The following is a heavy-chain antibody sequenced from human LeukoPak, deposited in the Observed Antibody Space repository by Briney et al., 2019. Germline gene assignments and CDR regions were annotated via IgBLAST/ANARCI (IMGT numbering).Heavy chain of an antibody. V-gene: IGHV4-38-2*01. Sequence: SETLSLTCAVSGYSISSGYYWGWIRQPPGKGLEWIGSIYHSGSTYYNPSLKSRVTISVDTSKNQFSLKLSSVTAADTAVYYCARVYYYDSSGYRVYYYMDVWGKGTTVTVSS. D-gene: IGHD3-22*01. J-gene: IGHJ6*03. CDR3: ARVYYYDSSGYRVYYYMDV. CDR2: IYHSGST. CDR1: GYSISSGYY.